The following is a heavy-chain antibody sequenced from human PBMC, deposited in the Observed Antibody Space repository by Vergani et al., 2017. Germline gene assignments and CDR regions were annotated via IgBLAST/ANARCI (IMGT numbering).Heavy chain of an antibody. CDR1: GYTFSEYW. CDR3: ARRHGSGSYLEF. J-gene: IGHJ4*02. CDR2: IYAGNSDT. D-gene: IGHD3-10*01. Sequence: EVQLVQSGTEVKKPGESLKISCKGSGYTFSEYWIAWVRHMPGKGLEWMGIIYAGNSDTKYNPSFEGRVTTSVDRSTNTAYLQWRSLEASDTAIYFCARRHGSGSYLEFWGQGTLVTVSS. V-gene: IGHV5-51*01.